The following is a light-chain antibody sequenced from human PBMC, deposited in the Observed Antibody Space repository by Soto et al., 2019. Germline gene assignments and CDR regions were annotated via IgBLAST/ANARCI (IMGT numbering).Light chain of an antibody. Sequence: EIVLTQSPGTLSLSPGERATLSCRASQSVTYNYLAWYQQKLGQAPRLVMYGASRRATGIPDRISGSGSGPYFTLTISRLEPEDFSVYYCQQYSSSPWTFGQGTTVEIK. J-gene: IGKJ1*01. CDR3: QQYSSSPWT. CDR1: QSVTYNY. V-gene: IGKV3-20*01. CDR2: GAS.